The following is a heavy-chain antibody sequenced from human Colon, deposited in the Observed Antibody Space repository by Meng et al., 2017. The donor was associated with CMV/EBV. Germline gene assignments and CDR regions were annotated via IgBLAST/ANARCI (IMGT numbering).Heavy chain of an antibody. D-gene: IGHD6-19*01. CDR2: IHHSGNT. CDR3: ARPSDNGWYYFDS. Sequence: VSGASIRSSSRYWGWIRQPPGRGLGWIGSIHHSGNTYRNPSLWGRVSMSVDTSKNQFSLNLSSVTAADTSIYYCARPSDNGWYYFDSWGQGTLVTVSS. J-gene: IGHJ4*02. CDR1: GASIRSSSRY. V-gene: IGHV4-39*01.